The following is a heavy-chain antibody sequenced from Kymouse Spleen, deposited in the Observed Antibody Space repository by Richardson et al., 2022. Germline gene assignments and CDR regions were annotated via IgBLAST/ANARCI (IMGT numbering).Heavy chain of an antibody. D-gene: IGHD3-3*01. CDR1: GFTFSSYW. CDR3: ARAHYDFWSGYYAFDI. V-gene: IGHV3-7*01. CDR2: IKQDGSEK. Sequence: EVQLVESGGGLVQPGGSLRLSCAASGFTFSSYWMSWVRQAPGKGLEWVANIKQDGSEKYYVDSVKGRFTISRDNAKNSLYLQMNSLRAEDTAVYYCARAHYDFWSGYYAFDIWGQGTMVTVSS. J-gene: IGHJ3*02.